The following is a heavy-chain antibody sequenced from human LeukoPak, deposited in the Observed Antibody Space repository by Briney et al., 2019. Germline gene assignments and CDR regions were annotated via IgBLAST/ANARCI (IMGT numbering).Heavy chain of an antibody. Sequence: ASVKVSCKASGYTFSGTGWYLSWLRQAPGQGLECMGWIHPNNGDTAYAQKFEGRVAMTRDTSISTAYMELRRLRPDDTAVYFCARDGPAQMVDLDYWGQGTLVTVSS. J-gene: IGHJ4*02. D-gene: IGHD3-10*01. CDR3: ARDGPAQMVDLDY. CDR2: IHPNNGDT. V-gene: IGHV1-2*02. CDR1: GYTFSGTGWY.